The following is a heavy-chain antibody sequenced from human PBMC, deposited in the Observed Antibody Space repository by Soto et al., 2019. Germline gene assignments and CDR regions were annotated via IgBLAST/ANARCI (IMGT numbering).Heavy chain of an antibody. CDR1: GGTFTNYV. CDR3: ARGRSSPNFDP. J-gene: IGHJ5*02. CDR2: LIPIFGAA. Sequence: QVQLVQSGAEVRKPGSSVKVSCKISGGTFTNYVISWLRQAPGQGLEWMGGLIPIFGAANLAQKFQGRVTITADESTSTVNMEVGSPTSEDTAFYYCARGRSSPNFDPCGHGTLVTVSS. D-gene: IGHD6-6*01. V-gene: IGHV1-69*01.